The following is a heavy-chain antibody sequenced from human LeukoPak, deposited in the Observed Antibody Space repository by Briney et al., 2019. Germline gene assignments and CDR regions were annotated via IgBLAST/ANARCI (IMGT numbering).Heavy chain of an antibody. V-gene: IGHV1-8*01. CDR2: MNPNSGNT. J-gene: IGHJ6*03. D-gene: IGHD3-10*01. CDR3: ARNNVWFGELSYYYYYYMDV. Sequence: ASVKVSCKASGYTFTSYDINWVRQATGQGLEWMGWMNPNSGNTGYAQKFQGRVTMTRNTSISTAYMELSSLRSEDTAVYYCARNNVWFGELSYYYYYYMDVWGKGTTVTISS. CDR1: GYTFTSYD.